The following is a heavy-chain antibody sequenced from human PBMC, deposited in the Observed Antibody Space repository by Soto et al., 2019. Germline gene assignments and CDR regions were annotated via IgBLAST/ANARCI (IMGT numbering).Heavy chain of an antibody. CDR2: INAASGNR. J-gene: IGHJ4*02. CDR3: ARGSGSHYAPFDN. D-gene: IGHD3-10*01. CDR1: GYTFTDYA. V-gene: IGHV1-3*01. Sequence: QVRLVQSGAAVKKPGASVKLSCETSGYTFTDYAVDWVRQAPGQRLEWMGWINAASGNRRYSQKFQGRVTITRDTSANTAYRDLSSMGSEDTAVYYCARGSGSHYAPFDNWGQRTLFTVSS.